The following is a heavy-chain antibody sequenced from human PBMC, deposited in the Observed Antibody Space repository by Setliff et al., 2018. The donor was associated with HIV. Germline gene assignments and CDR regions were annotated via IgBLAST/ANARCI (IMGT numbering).Heavy chain of an antibody. CDR1: GYTFTTYG. CDR2: ISPYMGHT. V-gene: IGHV1-18*01. J-gene: IGHJ6*02. Sequence: GASVKVSCKASGYTFTTYGISWVRQAPGHGLEWMGWISPYMGHTNYAQNFQDRVTMTIDTSTSRAYMELRSLRSDDTAVYFCARLGSGWSDSYYYAMDVWGQGTTVTVSS. D-gene: IGHD6-19*01. CDR3: ARLGSGWSDSYYYAMDV.